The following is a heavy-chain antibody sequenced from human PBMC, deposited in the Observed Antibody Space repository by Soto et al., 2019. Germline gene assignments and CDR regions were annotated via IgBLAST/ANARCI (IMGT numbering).Heavy chain of an antibody. D-gene: IGHD1-26*01. Sequence: NFSCQASAGTFSRYAITWVRQAPGQGLEWMGGIIPIFGTPNYAQKFQGRVTITAGKSTSTAYMEVRSLRSEDTVVHYCARGWETGGRTTTFAYWGQGTLVTVSS. J-gene: IGHJ4*02. CDR2: IIPIFGTP. CDR1: AGTFSRYA. V-gene: IGHV1-69*06. CDR3: ARGWETGGRTTTFAY.